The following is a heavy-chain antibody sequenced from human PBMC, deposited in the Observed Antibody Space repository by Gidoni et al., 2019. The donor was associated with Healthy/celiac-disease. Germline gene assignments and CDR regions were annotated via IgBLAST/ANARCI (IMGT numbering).Heavy chain of an antibody. D-gene: IGHD2-15*01. V-gene: IGHV4-30-4*01. CDR2: IYYSGST. J-gene: IGHJ5*02. Sequence: QVQLQESGPGLVKPSQTLSLTCTVSGGSISSGAYYWSWIRQPPGKGLAWIGYIYYSGSTYYNPSLKSRVTISVDTAKNQFSLKLSSVTAADTAVYYCATESRCSGGSCYSNWFDPWGQGTLVTVSS. CDR1: GGSISSGAYY. CDR3: ATESRCSGGSCYSNWFDP.